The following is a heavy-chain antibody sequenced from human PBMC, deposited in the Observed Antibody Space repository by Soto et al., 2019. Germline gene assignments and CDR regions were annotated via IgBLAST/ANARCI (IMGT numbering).Heavy chain of an antibody. CDR2: IYYSGST. J-gene: IGHJ5*02. CDR3: ARQGSGWYRNWFDP. CDR1: GGSISSYF. Sequence: QVQLQESGPGLVKPSETLSLTCTFSGGSISSYFWSWIRQPPGKGLEWIGYIYYSGSTNYNPSLRSRVALSVDTSKNQFSLKLSSVTAADTAVYYCARQGSGWYRNWFDPWGQGTLVTVSS. V-gene: IGHV4-59*08. D-gene: IGHD6-19*01.